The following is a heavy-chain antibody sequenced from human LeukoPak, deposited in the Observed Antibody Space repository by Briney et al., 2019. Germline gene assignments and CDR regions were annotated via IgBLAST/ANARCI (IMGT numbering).Heavy chain of an antibody. Sequence: SETLSLTCTVSGGSISSYYWSCIRQPPGKGLEWIWYIYYSGSTNYNPSLKSRVTISVDTSKNQFSLKLSSVPEADTAVYYCATKNSSGWGYYYYYYMDVWGKGTTVTVSS. CDR1: GGSISSYY. J-gene: IGHJ6*03. V-gene: IGHV4-59*08. D-gene: IGHD6-19*01. CDR2: IYYSGST. CDR3: ATKNSSGWGYYYYYYMDV.